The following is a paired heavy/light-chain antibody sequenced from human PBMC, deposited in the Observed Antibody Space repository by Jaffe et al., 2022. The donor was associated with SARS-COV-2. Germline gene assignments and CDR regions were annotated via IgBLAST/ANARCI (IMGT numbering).Light chain of an antibody. V-gene: IGKV3-20*01. CDR3: QQYDTSRLYT. J-gene: IGKJ2*01. CDR1: QSLSGNL. Sequence: EIVLTQSPGTVSLSPGETAILSCRASQSLSGNLLAWFQQKPGQAPRLLIYGASTRATGVPDRFSGSGSGTDFTLTISRLEPEDFVVYYCQQYDTSRLYTFGQGTKLEIK. CDR2: GAS.
Heavy chain of an antibody. CDR3: ARGGPTSH. V-gene: IGHV5-51*01. Sequence: EVQLVQSGAEVKKPGESLKISCQASGYTFISSWIGWVRQKPGKGLEWMGIIYPADSDTRYRTSFQGRVTISVDKSISTAYLEWRSLQASDTAMYYCARGGPTSHWGQGTLVTVSS. J-gene: IGHJ4*02. D-gene: IGHD2-15*01. CDR2: IYPADSDT. CDR1: GYTFISSW.